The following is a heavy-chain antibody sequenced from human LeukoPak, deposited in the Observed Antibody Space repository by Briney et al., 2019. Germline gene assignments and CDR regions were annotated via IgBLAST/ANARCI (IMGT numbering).Heavy chain of an antibody. V-gene: IGHV3-7*01. D-gene: IGHD6-13*01. Sequence: PGGSLRLSCAVSGFTFTDYWMNWVRQAPGKGLEWVASIRPDGSEKTYVDSVKGRFTISRDKTKNSLSLQVNSLRVEDTAVYYCARDGTAAGLYFDLWGQGTLVTVSS. CDR2: IRPDGSEK. CDR3: ARDGTAAGLYFDL. J-gene: IGHJ4*01. CDR1: GFTFTDYW.